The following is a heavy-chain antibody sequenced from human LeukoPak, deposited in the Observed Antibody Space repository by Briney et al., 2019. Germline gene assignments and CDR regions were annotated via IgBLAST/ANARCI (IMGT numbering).Heavy chain of an antibody. J-gene: IGHJ6*04. V-gene: IGHV1-18*01. CDR2: ISGFNGQT. Sequence: GASVTVSCKASGYIFKSYGVNWVRQAPGQGLEWVGWISGFNGQTDYGQRFQGRVTVTRDTSTSTAYMELRSLRSEDTAVYYCARSGILVTGVRMDVWGKGTTVIVSS. CDR3: ARSGILVTGVRMDV. CDR1: GYIFKSYG. D-gene: IGHD2-8*02.